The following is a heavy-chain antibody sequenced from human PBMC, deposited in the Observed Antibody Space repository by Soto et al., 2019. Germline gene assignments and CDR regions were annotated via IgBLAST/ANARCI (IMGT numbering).Heavy chain of an antibody. CDR2: IYYSGST. V-gene: IGHV4-31*03. Sequence: SETLSLTCTVSGGSIISGGYYFICIRQHPGKGLEWIGYIYYSGSTYYNPSLKSRVTISVDTSKNQFSLKLSSVTAADTAVYYRARELRFLGMDVWGQGTTVTVSS. CDR1: GGSIISGGYY. CDR3: ARELRFLGMDV. J-gene: IGHJ6*02. D-gene: IGHD3-3*01.